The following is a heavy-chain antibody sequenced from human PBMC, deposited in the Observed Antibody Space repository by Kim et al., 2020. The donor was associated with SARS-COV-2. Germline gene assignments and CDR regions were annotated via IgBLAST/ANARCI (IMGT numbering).Heavy chain of an antibody. Sequence: ADSVKGRFTISRDNSKNTLYLQMNSLRAEDTAVYYCASHYYGSGSPLDYWGQGTLVTVSS. D-gene: IGHD3-10*01. J-gene: IGHJ4*02. CDR3: ASHYYGSGSPLDY. V-gene: IGHV3-30*01.